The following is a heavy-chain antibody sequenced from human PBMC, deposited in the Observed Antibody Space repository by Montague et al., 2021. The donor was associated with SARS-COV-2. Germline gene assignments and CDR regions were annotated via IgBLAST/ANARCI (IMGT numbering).Heavy chain of an antibody. CDR2: IYGATGRT. D-gene: IGHD3/OR15-3a*01. J-gene: IGHJ4*02. V-gene: IGHV3-23*03. CDR3: AKVDSVFP. CDR1: GFTFSSSA. Sequence: SLRLPCAASGFTFSSSALSWVRQAPVKGLEWVSNIYGATGRTFYADSVKGRFTMSRENSKNTLYLQMNSLRVDDTAVYYCAKVDSVFPWGQGTLVTVSS.